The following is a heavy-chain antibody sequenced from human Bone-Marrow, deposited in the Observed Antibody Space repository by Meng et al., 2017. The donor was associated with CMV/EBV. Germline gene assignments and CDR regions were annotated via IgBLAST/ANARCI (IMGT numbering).Heavy chain of an antibody. CDR2: IKQDGSEK. CDR1: GFTFSSYW. D-gene: IGHD6-13*01. V-gene: IGHV3-7*01. J-gene: IGHJ6*02. Sequence: GESLKISCAASGFTFSSYWMSWVRQAPGKGLEWVANIKQDGSEKYYVDSVKGRFTISRDNAKNSLYLQMNSLRAEDTAVYYCARRIAAAGTISYYYYYGMDVWHQATTVTVSS. CDR3: ARRIAAAGTISYYYYYGMDV.